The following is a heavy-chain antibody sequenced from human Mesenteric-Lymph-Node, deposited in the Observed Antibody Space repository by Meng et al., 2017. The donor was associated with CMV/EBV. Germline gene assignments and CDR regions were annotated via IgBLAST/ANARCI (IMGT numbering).Heavy chain of an antibody. Sequence: SETLSLTCAVSGASISTTNWWSWVRQSPGKGLEWIGEISYSGSTKYNPSLQSRVTISSDTTNNRFSLRLNSVTAADTGVYFCARSPGFWSLDYWGRGTLVTVSS. CDR2: ISYSGST. J-gene: IGHJ4*02. CDR1: GASISTTNW. CDR3: ARSPGFWSLDY. D-gene: IGHD2-8*02. V-gene: IGHV4-4*02.